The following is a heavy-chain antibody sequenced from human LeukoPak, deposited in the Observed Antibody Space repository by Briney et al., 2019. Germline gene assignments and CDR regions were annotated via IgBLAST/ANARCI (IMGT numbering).Heavy chain of an antibody. CDR2: IYYSGST. CDR1: GGSISSYY. CDR3: ARSPAPLAYCGGDCYSTFDY. J-gene: IGHJ4*02. Sequence: PSETLSLTCTVSGGSISSYYWSWIRQPPGKGLEWIGYIYYSGSTNYNPSLKSRVTISVDTSKNQFSLKLSSVPAADTAVYYCARSPAPLAYCGGDCYSTFDYWGQGTLVTVSS. V-gene: IGHV4-59*08. D-gene: IGHD2-21*02.